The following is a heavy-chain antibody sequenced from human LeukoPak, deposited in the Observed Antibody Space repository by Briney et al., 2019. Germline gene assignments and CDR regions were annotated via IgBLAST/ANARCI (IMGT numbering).Heavy chain of an antibody. CDR2: IYYSGST. CDR3: ARQRDSGYPDAFDI. Sequence: SETLSLTCTVSGGSISSYYWSRIRQPPGKGLEWIGYIYYSGSTNYNPSLKSRVTISVDTSKNQFSLKLSSVTAADTAVYYCARQRDSGYPDAFDIWGQGTMVTVSS. V-gene: IGHV4-59*08. CDR1: GGSISSYY. J-gene: IGHJ3*02. D-gene: IGHD5-12*01.